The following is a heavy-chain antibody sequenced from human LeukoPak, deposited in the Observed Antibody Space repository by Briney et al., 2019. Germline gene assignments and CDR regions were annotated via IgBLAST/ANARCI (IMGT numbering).Heavy chain of an antibody. J-gene: IGHJ5*02. V-gene: IGHV4-38-2*02. D-gene: IGHD6-13*01. CDR1: GYYISSAYY. CDR3: ARRSSNYAVVDP. CDR2: IYHSGCT. Sequence: SETLSLTCTVSGYYISSAYYWGWIRQPPGKGLEWIGSIYHSGCTYYNPSLKSRVTISVDTSKSQFSLKLSSVTAADTAVYYCARRSSNYAVVDPWGQGTLVTVSS.